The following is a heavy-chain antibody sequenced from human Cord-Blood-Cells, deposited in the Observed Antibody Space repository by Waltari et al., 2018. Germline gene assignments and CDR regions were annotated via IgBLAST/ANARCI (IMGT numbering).Heavy chain of an antibody. Sequence: QVQLVQSGAEVKKPGSSVKVSCKASGGTFSSYAISWVRQAPGQGLEWMGRIIPILGIANYAQKFQGRVTITADKSTSTAYMERSSLRSEDTAVYYCARESRVYCSSTSCYIDYWGQGTLVTVSS. V-gene: IGHV1-69*09. J-gene: IGHJ4*02. CDR3: ARESRVYCSSTSCYIDY. CDR1: GGTFSSYA. D-gene: IGHD2-2*02. CDR2: IIPILGIA.